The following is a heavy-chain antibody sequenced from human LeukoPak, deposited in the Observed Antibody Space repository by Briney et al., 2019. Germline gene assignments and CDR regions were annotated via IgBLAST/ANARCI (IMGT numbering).Heavy chain of an antibody. V-gene: IGHV3-74*01. Sequence: PGGSLRLSCAASGFIFTTYWMHWVRQAPGKGLVWVARINIDGSNTYYADSVKGRFTISRDNARNTLYLQMNSLRAEDTAVYYCTRDLVGATSDFWGQGTLVTVSS. J-gene: IGHJ4*02. CDR1: GFIFTTYW. D-gene: IGHD1-26*01. CDR2: INIDGSNT. CDR3: TRDLVGATSDF.